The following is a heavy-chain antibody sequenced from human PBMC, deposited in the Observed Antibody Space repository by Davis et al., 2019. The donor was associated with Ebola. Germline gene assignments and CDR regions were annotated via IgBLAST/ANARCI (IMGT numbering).Heavy chain of an antibody. CDR3: TSFDY. CDR2: INPSGGST. J-gene: IGHJ4*02. CDR1: GFTFSSYG. V-gene: IGHV1-46*01. Sequence: AGSLRLSCAASGFTFSSYGMHWVRQAPGQGLEWMGIINPSGGSTSYAQKFQGRVTMTRDTSTSTVYMELSSLRSEDTAVYYCTSFDYWGQGTLVTVSS.